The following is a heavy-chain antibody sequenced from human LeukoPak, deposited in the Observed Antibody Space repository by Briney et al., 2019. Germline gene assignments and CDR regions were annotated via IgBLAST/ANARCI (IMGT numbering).Heavy chain of an antibody. J-gene: IGHJ5*02. V-gene: IGHV1-2*02. Sequence: AASVKVSCKASGYTFTNSYLHWVRQAPGQGLEWMGIISPSGGSTNYAQKFQGRVTMTRDTSISTAYMELSRLRSDDTAVYYCARDRYSYGPLNWFDPWDQGTLVTVSS. D-gene: IGHD5-18*01. CDR3: ARDRYSYGPLNWFDP. CDR2: ISPSGGST. CDR1: GYTFTNSY.